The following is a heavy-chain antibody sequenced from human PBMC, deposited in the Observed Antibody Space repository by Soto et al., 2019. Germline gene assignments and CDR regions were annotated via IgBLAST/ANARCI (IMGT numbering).Heavy chain of an antibody. J-gene: IGHJ5*02. Sequence: QVQLVQSGAEVKKPGASVKVSCKASGYTFTSYYMHWVRQAPGQGLEWMGIINTSGGSTSYAQKFQGRVTMTRDTSTSTVYMELSSLRSEDTAVYYCARDKAIAVAGTVWFDPWGQGTLVTVSA. V-gene: IGHV1-46*01. CDR1: GYTFTSYY. CDR2: INTSGGST. CDR3: ARDKAIAVAGTVWFDP. D-gene: IGHD6-19*01.